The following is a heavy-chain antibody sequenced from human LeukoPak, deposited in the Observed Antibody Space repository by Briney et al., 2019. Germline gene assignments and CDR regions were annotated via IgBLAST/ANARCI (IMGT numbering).Heavy chain of an antibody. CDR3: ASQPYSSGGYTY. Sequence: ASETLSLTCTVSGGSISSYYWSWIRQPPGKGLEWIGYIYYSGSTNYNPSLKSRVTISVDTSKNQFSLKLSSVTAADTAVYYCASQPYSSGGYTYWGQGTLVTVSS. CDR2: IYYSGST. V-gene: IGHV4-59*01. CDR1: GGSISSYY. J-gene: IGHJ4*02. D-gene: IGHD6-19*01.